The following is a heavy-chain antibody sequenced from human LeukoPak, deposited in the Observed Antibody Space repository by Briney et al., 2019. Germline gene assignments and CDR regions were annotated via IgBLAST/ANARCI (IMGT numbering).Heavy chain of an antibody. V-gene: IGHV3-33*01. CDR1: GFTFSSYG. CDR3: AGDYYGSGSYYRY. CDR2: IWYDGSNK. Sequence: PGGSLRLSCAASGFTFSSYGMHWVRQAPGKGLEWVAVIWYDGSNKYYADSVKGRFTISRDNSKNTLYLQMNSLRAEDTAVYYCAGDYYGSGSYYRYWGQGTLVTVSS. D-gene: IGHD3-10*01. J-gene: IGHJ4*02.